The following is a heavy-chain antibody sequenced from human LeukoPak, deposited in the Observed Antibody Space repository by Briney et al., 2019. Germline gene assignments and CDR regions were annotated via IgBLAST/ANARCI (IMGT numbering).Heavy chain of an antibody. CDR1: GLTFSSYG. D-gene: IGHD6-13*01. J-gene: IGHJ4*02. Sequence: PGGSLRLSCAASGLTFSSYGMHWVRQAPGKGLEWVAFIRYDGSNKYYADSVKGRFTISRDNSKNTLYLQMNSLRAEDTAVYYCAIDWVAAGARGDYWGQGTLVTVSS. CDR3: AIDWVAAGARGDY. V-gene: IGHV3-30*02. CDR2: IRYDGSNK.